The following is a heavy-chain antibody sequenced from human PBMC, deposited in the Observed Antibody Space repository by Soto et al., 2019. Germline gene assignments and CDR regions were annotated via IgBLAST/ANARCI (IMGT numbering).Heavy chain of an antibody. V-gene: IGHV4-61*01. Sequence: QVQLQESGPGLVKPSETLSLTCTVSGGSVSIVSNYWSWFGKPPGKGREWIGYIYYSGSTNYNPSLKSRVTISVDTSKSQFSLKLSSVTAADTAVYYCAREGNYYGSGSYNWFDPWGQGTLVTVSS. CDR1: GGSVSIVSNY. D-gene: IGHD3-10*01. CDR2: IYYSGST. J-gene: IGHJ5*02. CDR3: AREGNYYGSGSYNWFDP.